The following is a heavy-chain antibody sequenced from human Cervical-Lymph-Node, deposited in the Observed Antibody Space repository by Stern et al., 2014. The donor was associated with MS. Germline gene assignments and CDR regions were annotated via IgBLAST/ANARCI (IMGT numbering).Heavy chain of an antibody. CDR2: LSNEGSKQ. V-gene: IGHV3-30-3*01. CDR3: ARDTCSGGGCYFRY. Sequence: QVQLVQSGGGVVQPGRSLRLSCAASGFIFSSYAMHWVRQAPGKGLDWVAFLSNEGSKQFYADSVKGRFTISRDNSNNTLYLQMNSLRPEDTAVYYCARDTCSGGGCYFRYWGQGILITVSS. J-gene: IGHJ4*02. D-gene: IGHD2-15*01. CDR1: GFIFSSYA.